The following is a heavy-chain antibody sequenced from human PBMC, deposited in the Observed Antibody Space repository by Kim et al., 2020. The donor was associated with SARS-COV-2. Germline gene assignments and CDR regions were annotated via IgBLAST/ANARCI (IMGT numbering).Heavy chain of an antibody. J-gene: IGHJ1*01. CDR1: GGSFSGYY. V-gene: IGHV4-34*01. CDR2: INHSGST. Sequence: SETLSLTCAVYGGSFSGYYWSWIRQPPGKGLEWIGEINHSGSTNYNPSLKSRVTISVDTSKNQFSLKLSSVTAADTAVYYCARGYNWNAPAEYFQHWGQGTLVTVSS. D-gene: IGHD1-20*01. CDR3: ARGYNWNAPAEYFQH.